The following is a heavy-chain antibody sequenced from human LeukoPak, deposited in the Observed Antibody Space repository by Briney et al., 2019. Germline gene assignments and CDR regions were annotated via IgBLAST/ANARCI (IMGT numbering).Heavy chain of an antibody. CDR3: ARAAYSSTWYSRYFDL. D-gene: IGHD6-13*01. CDR1: GFTFSSYD. V-gene: IGHV3-13*01. J-gene: IGHJ2*01. Sequence: SGGSLRLSCAASGFTFSSYDIHWVRQATGKGLEWVSGIGTAGEIYYPGSVKGRFTISRENAKNPLYLQMNSLRAGDTAVYYCARAAYSSTWYSRYFDLWGRGTLVTVSS. CDR2: IGTAGEI.